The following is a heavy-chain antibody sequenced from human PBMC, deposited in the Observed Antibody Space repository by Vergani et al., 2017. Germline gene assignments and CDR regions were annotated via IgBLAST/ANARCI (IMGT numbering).Heavy chain of an antibody. V-gene: IGHV3-30*18. Sequence: QVQLVESGGGVVQPGRSLRLSCAASGFTFSSYGMHWVRQAPGKGLEWVAVISYDGSNKYYADSVKGRFTISRDNSKNTLYLQMNSLRAEDTAVYYCAKDRPQQLVPLYYYYYYIDVWGKGTTVTVSS. CDR1: GFTFSSYG. J-gene: IGHJ6*03. CDR2: ISYDGSNK. CDR3: AKDRPQQLVPLYYYYYYIDV. D-gene: IGHD6-13*01.